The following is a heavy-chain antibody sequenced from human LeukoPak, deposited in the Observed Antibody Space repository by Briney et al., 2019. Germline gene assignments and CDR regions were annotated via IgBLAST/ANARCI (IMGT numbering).Heavy chain of an antibody. V-gene: IGHV1-18*04. Sequence: GASVKVSCKASGYTFTSYYMHWVRQAPGQGLEWMGWISAYNGNTNYAQKLQGRVTMTTDTSTSTAYMELRSLRSDDTAVYYCARDGYYYGSGSYGVNYYYYMDVWGKGTTVTVSS. J-gene: IGHJ6*03. CDR2: ISAYNGNT. CDR3: ARDGYYYGSGSYGVNYYYYMDV. CDR1: GYTFTSYY. D-gene: IGHD3-10*01.